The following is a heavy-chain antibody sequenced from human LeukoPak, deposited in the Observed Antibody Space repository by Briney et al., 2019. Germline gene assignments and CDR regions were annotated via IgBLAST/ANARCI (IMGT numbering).Heavy chain of an antibody. CDR1: GGSISSYY. Sequence: SETLSLTCTVSGGSISSYYWSWIWQPPGKGLEWIGYIYYSGSTNYNPSLKSRVTISVDTSKNQFSLKLSSVTAADTAVYYCARGRYFDWLLRGPPYYYYYMDVWGKGTTVTVSS. J-gene: IGHJ6*03. V-gene: IGHV4-59*01. D-gene: IGHD3-9*01. CDR2: IYYSGST. CDR3: ARGRYFDWLLRGPPYYYYYMDV.